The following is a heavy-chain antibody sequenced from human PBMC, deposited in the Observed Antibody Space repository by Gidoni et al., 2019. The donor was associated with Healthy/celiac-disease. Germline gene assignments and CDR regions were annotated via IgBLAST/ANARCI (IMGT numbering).Heavy chain of an antibody. J-gene: IGHJ1*01. Sequence: EVQLVESGGGLVQPGGSLRLSCAASGFTFSSYAMRWVRQAPGKGLEWVSAISGSGGSTYYADSVKGRFTISRDNSKNTLYLQMNSLRAEDTAVYYCANPYCSSTSCYTTAEYFQHWGQGTLVTVSS. CDR1: GFTFSSYA. CDR2: ISGSGGST. D-gene: IGHD2-2*02. V-gene: IGHV3-23*04. CDR3: ANPYCSSTSCYTTAEYFQH.